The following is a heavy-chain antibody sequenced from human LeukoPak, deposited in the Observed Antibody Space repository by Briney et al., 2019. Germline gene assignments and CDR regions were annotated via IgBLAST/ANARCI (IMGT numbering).Heavy chain of an antibody. J-gene: IGHJ4*02. CDR1: GGSISSSSYY. V-gene: IGHV4-39*07. CDR2: IYYSGST. Sequence: PSETLSLTCTVSGGSISSSSYYWGWIRQPPGKGLEWIGSIYYSGSTYYNPSLKSRVTISVDTSKNQFSLKLSSVTAADTAVYYCARVGHRDIVVVPAAIHYWGQGTLVTVSS. D-gene: IGHD2-2*01. CDR3: ARVGHRDIVVVPAAIHY.